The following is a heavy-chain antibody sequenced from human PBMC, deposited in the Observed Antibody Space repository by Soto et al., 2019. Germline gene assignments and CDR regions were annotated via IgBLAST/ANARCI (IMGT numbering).Heavy chain of an antibody. Sequence: EVQVVESGGGLVQPGGSLRLSCAASGFTFSDHYMDWVRQASGKGLEWVGRIRNKPSSYTAEYAASVKGRFTISRDDSKNSVYLQMNSLKIEDTALYYCVRAGTGYQLDYWGQGTLVTVSS. D-gene: IGHD3-9*01. CDR1: GFTFSDHY. V-gene: IGHV3-72*01. CDR2: IRNKPSSYTA. J-gene: IGHJ4*02. CDR3: VRAGTGYQLDY.